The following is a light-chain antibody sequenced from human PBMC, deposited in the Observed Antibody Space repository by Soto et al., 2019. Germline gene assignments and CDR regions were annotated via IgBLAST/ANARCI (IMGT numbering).Light chain of an antibody. J-gene: IGKJ4*01. CDR2: AAS. V-gene: IGKV1-39*01. CDR3: EQSYSLPLT. Sequence: DIQMTQSPSSLSASVGDRVTIPCRASQSIAIYLNWYQQKPGKAPKLLIYAASRLQSGVPSRFSGSRSGTEFTLTINRLQPEDFATYYCEQSYSLPLTFGGGTKVEIK. CDR1: QSIAIY.